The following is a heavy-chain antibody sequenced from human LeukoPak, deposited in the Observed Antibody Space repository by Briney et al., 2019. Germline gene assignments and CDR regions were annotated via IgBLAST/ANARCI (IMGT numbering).Heavy chain of an antibody. V-gene: IGHV4-34*01. CDR3: ARGPYGGNRGGAFDI. J-gene: IGHJ3*02. Sequence: SETLSLTCAVYGGSFSGYYWSCIRQPPGKGLEWIGQINHSGSTNYNASLKSRVTISVDTSKNQFSLKLSSVSAADTAVYYCARGPYGGNRGGAFDIWGQGTMVTVSS. D-gene: IGHD4-23*01. CDR2: INHSGST. CDR1: GGSFSGYY.